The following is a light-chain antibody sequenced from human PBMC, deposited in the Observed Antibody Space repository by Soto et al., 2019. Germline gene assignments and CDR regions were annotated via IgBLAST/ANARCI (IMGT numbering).Light chain of an antibody. V-gene: IGKV3-15*01. CDR3: QQYNNWPPLT. Sequence: EIVMTQSPATLYVSPGERATLSCRASQSVGSDLAWYQQKPGQAPRLLIYGASTRATGIPARFSGSGSGTEFTLTISSLQSEDFAVYYCQQYNNWPPLTFGQGTKVEIK. CDR1: QSVGSD. CDR2: GAS. J-gene: IGKJ1*01.